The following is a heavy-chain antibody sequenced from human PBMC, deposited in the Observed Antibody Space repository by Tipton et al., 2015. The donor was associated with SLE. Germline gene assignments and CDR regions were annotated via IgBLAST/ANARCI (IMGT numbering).Heavy chain of an antibody. CDR1: GGSINSYY. J-gene: IGHJ2*01. D-gene: IGHD2/OR15-2a*01. CDR2: FYHSGNT. Sequence: TLSLTCTVSGGSINSYYWGWIRQPPGKGLEWVGYFYHSGNTNYNPSLKSRVSISFDTSKNQFSLDLTSVTAADTAVYYCARRPLADDYFWYFDLWGRGTLVTVSS. V-gene: IGHV4-59*08. CDR3: ARRPLADDYFWYFDL.